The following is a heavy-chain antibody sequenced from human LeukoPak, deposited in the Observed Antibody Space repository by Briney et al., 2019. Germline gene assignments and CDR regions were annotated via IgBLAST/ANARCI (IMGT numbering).Heavy chain of an antibody. CDR2: IYSTGST. CDR1: GGSISSGSRY. D-gene: IGHD5-24*01. CDR3: ARGTGVDGYKHFDY. V-gene: IGHV4-31*03. J-gene: IGHJ4*02. Sequence: SETLSLTCTVSGGSISSGSRYWSWIRQHPGTGLEWIGYIYSTGSTYYNPSLKSRVTVSVDTSKNQFSLKLSSVTAADTAVYYCARGTGVDGYKHFDYWGQGTLVTVSS.